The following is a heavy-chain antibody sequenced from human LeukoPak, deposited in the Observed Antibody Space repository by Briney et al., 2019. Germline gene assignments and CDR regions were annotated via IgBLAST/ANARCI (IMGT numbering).Heavy chain of an antibody. V-gene: IGHV1-2*02. J-gene: IGHJ4*02. CDR2: INPNSGGT. CDR3: ARTMVRGVIIPFGY. CDR1: GYTFTGYY. Sequence: ASVKVSCKASGYTFTGYYMHLVRLAPGQGLEWMGWINPNSGGTNYAQKFQGRVTMTRDTSISTAYMELSRLRSDDTAVYYCARTMVRGVIIPFGYWGQGTLVTVSS. D-gene: IGHD3-10*01.